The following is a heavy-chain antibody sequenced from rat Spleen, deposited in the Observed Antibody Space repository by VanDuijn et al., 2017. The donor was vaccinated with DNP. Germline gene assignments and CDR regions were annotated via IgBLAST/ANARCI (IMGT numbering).Heavy chain of an antibody. CDR1: GFTFSDYN. CDR3: ATLFNYGSHGDY. CDR2: ISPSGGGT. Sequence: EVQLVESGGGSVQPGRSLKLSCVASGFTFSDYNMAWVRQAPKKGLEWVTSISPSGGGTYYRDSEKGRFTISRNNAKNTQYLQMDSLRSEDTGTYYCATLFNYGSHGDYWGQGVMVTVSS. D-gene: IGHD1-3*01. V-gene: IGHV5S13*01. J-gene: IGHJ2*01.